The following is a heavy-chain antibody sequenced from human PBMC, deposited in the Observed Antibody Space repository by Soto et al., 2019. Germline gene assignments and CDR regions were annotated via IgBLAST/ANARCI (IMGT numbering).Heavy chain of an antibody. Sequence: GGSLRLSCAASGFTFSSSWMNWVRQAPGKGLEWVADIKEDGSEKYYVDSLKGRFTISRDNAKNSVYLQMNSLRAEDTAVYYCARGIAARTPPDNWGQGTLVTVSS. J-gene: IGHJ4*02. V-gene: IGHV3-7*01. D-gene: IGHD6-6*01. CDR2: IKEDGSEK. CDR1: GFTFSSSW. CDR3: ARGIAARTPPDN.